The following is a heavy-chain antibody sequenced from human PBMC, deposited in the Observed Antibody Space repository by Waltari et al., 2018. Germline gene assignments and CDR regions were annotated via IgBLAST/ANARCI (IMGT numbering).Heavy chain of an antibody. CDR1: GFTFSTYA. D-gene: IGHD2-8*02. Sequence: EAQLLESGGGLVQPGGSLRLSCAASGFTFSTYAMSWVRQAPGKGLEWVSGISGSGATTYYAGSVKGRFTISRDKSKNTLYLQMNSLRPEDTAVYYCAKDLYWFEYWGQGTLVTVSS. CDR2: ISGSGATT. V-gene: IGHV3-23*01. J-gene: IGHJ4*02. CDR3: AKDLYWFEY.